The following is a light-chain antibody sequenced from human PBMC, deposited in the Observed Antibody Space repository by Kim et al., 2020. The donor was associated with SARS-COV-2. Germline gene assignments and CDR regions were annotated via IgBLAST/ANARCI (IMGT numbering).Light chain of an antibody. CDR1: KLGDKY. V-gene: IGLV3-1*01. Sequence: SYELTQPPSVSVSPGQTATITCSGDKLGDKYACWYQLKPGQSPALVIYQDNKRPSGIPERFSGSNSGNTATLTISETQAMDEADYYWQAWDVGIVVFGGGTQLTVL. CDR3: QAWDVGIVV. J-gene: IGLJ2*01. CDR2: QDN.